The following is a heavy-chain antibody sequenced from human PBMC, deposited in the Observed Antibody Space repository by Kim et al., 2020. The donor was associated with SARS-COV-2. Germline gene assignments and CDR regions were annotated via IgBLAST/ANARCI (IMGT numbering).Heavy chain of an antibody. J-gene: IGHJ4*02. CDR3: ARMRREGGY. CDR2: SEK. Sequence: SEKYYVDSVKGRFTISRDNAKKSLYLQMNSLRGEDTAVYYCARMRREGGYWGQGTLVTVSS. V-gene: IGHV3-7*01. D-gene: IGHD1-26*01.